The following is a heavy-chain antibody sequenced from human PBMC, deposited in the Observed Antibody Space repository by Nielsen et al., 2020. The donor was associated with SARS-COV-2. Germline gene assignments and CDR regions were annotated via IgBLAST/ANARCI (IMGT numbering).Heavy chain of an antibody. CDR3: ARDWSRAFDV. CDR1: VFTFSSYS. J-gene: IGHJ3*01. CDR2: ISSSGHYI. D-gene: IGHD2-8*02. V-gene: IGHV3-21*01. Sequence: GESLKISCAASVFTFSSYSLNWVRQAPGRGLEWVSSISSSGHYIYYADAVKGRFTMSRDNAKNSLYLQMNSLRAEDTAVYYCARDWSRAFDVWGQGTMVTVSS.